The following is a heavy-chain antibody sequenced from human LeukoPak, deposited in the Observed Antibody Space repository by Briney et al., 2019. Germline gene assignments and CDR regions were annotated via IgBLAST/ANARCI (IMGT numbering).Heavy chain of an antibody. Sequence: PGGSLRLSCAASGFTFSRYDMNWVRQAPGKGLEWVSSISTSSTYMYYTDSLKGRFTISRDNARNSLFLQMNSLRAEDTAVYYCARFDGGSGYGMDVWGRGTTVTVSS. CDR1: GFTFSRYD. V-gene: IGHV3-21*01. CDR3: ARFDGGSGYGMDV. D-gene: IGHD4-23*01. CDR2: ISTSSTYM. J-gene: IGHJ6*02.